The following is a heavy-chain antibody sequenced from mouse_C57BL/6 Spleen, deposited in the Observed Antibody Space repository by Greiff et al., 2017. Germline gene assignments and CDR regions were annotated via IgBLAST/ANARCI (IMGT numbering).Heavy chain of an antibody. J-gene: IGHJ3*01. D-gene: IGHD1-3*01. CDR2: INPSNGGT. CDR3: AYGSSRAWFAY. Sequence: QVQLQQPGTELVKPGASVKLSCKASGYTFTSYWMHWVKQRPGQGLEWIGKINPSNGGTNYNEKFKSKATLTVDKSSSTAYMQLSSLTSEDSAVDSCAYGSSRAWFAYWGQGTLVTVSA. CDR1: GYTFTSYW. V-gene: IGHV1-53*01.